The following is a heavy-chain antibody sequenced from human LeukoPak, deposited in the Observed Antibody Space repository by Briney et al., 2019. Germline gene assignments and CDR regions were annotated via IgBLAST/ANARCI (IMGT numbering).Heavy chain of an antibody. CDR2: IYYSGST. J-gene: IGHJ5*02. CDR1: GGSISSSRYY. V-gene: IGHV4-39*01. CDR3: ARRSIGWYMT. D-gene: IGHD6-19*01. Sequence: SETLSLTCTVSGGSISSSRYYWGWIRQPPGKGLEWIGSIYYSGSTYYNPSLKSRVTISVDTSKNQFSLKLSSVTAADTAVYSCARRSIGWYMTWGQGTLVTVSS.